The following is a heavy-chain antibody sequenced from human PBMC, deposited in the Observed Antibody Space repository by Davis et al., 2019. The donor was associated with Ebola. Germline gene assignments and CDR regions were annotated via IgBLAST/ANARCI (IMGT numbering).Heavy chain of an antibody. D-gene: IGHD3-10*01. J-gene: IGHJ5*02. Sequence: AASVKVSCKASGYTFTSYDISWLRQATGQGLEWMGWINAGNGNTKYSQKFQGRVTITRDTSASTAYMELSSLRSEDTAVYYCAREGRGTGNNWFDPWGQGTLVTVSS. CDR1: GYTFTSYD. CDR2: INAGNGNT. CDR3: AREGRGTGNNWFDP. V-gene: IGHV1-3*01.